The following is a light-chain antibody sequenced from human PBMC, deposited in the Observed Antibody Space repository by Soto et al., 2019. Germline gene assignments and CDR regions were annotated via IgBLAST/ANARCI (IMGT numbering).Light chain of an antibody. CDR3: QKYSSVPV. J-gene: IGKJ3*01. CDR2: AAS. Sequence: DIVMTQSPTSLSASVGDRVTITCRASQDIRNFVAWYQQKPGKAPKLLIYAASTLQSGVPSRFSGSGSGTDFTLTINSLQPEDVATYSCQKYSSVPVFGPGTKVEIK. V-gene: IGKV1-27*01. CDR1: QDIRNF.